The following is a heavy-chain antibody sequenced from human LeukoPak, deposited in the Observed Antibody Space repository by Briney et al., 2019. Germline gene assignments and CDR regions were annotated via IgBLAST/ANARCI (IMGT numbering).Heavy chain of an antibody. V-gene: IGHV1-58*02. D-gene: IGHD6-13*01. CDR1: GFTFTSSA. CDR2: IVVGSGNT. J-gene: IGHJ3*02. Sequence: GASVKVSCKASGFTFTSSAMQWVRQARGQRLEWIGWIVVGSGNTNYAQKFQERVTITRDMSTSTAYMELSNLRSEGTAVYYCAVSGYSTRGAFDIWGQGTMVTVSS. CDR3: AVSGYSTRGAFDI.